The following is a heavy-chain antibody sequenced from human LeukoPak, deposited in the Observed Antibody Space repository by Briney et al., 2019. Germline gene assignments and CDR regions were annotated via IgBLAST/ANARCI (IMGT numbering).Heavy chain of an antibody. CDR1: GYSFTSYW. Sequence: GESLKISCKGSGYSFTSYWIGWVRQMPGKGLEWMGIIYPGDSDTRYSPSFQGQVTISADKSISTAYLQWSSLKASDTAMYYCARHEQYYYGSGTHSRLEESDYWDQGTLVTVSS. J-gene: IGHJ4*02. V-gene: IGHV5-51*01. CDR3: ARHEQYYYGSGTHSRLEESDY. D-gene: IGHD3-10*01. CDR2: IYPGDSDT.